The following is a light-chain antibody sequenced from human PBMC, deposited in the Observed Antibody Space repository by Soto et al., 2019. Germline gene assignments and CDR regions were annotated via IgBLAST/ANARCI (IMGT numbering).Light chain of an antibody. CDR2: DVG. CDR1: SSDVGGYNY. Sequence: QSVLTQPASVSGSPGQSITISCTGTSSDVGGYNYVSWYQHHPGEAPKVMIYDVGDRPSGVSNRFSGSKSGNTASLTISGLQADDEADYYCCSFSSINLYVFGTGTMVTV. J-gene: IGLJ1*01. V-gene: IGLV2-14*03. CDR3: CSFSSINLYV.